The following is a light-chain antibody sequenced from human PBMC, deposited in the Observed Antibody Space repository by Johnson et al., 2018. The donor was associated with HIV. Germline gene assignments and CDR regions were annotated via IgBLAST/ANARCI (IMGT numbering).Light chain of an antibody. Sequence: QSVLTQPPSVSAAPGQKVTISCSGSSSNIGNNYVSWYQQLPGTAPKLLIYDNSKRPSGIPDRFSGSTSGTSASLVITGLQTGDEADYYCGTWDSSLSVYVFGTGTKVTVL. V-gene: IGLV1-51*01. CDR1: SSNIGNNY. CDR2: DNS. J-gene: IGLJ1*01. CDR3: GTWDSSLSVYV.